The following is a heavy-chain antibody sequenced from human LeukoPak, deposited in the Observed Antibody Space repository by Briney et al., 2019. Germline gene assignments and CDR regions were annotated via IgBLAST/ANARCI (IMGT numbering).Heavy chain of an antibody. Sequence: ASVKVSCKASGYTFTGYYMHWVRQAPGQGLEWMGWINPNSGGTNYAQKFQGWVTMTRDTSISTAYMELSRLRSDDTAVYYCAGGYDSSGYYLDDYYYYGMDVWGQGTTVTVSS. D-gene: IGHD3-22*01. V-gene: IGHV1-2*04. CDR1: GYTFTGYY. CDR3: AGGYDSSGYYLDDYYYYGMDV. J-gene: IGHJ6*02. CDR2: INPNSGGT.